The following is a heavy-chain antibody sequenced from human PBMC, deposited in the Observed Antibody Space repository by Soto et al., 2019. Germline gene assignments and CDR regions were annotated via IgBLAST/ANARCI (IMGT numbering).Heavy chain of an antibody. D-gene: IGHD3-16*01. CDR2: IKYDGTTA. CDR3: ARGAKGVYYVDF. Sequence: EVQLVESGGGLVQPGGSLRLSCAASGFTFSDFWMHWVRQTPGKGLVWVSRIKYDGTTANYADSVQGRFTISRNNANNMAYLQMDGLRADDTAVYSYARGAKGVYYVDFWGQGTPVTVSS. V-gene: IGHV3-74*01. J-gene: IGHJ4*01. CDR1: GFTFSDFW.